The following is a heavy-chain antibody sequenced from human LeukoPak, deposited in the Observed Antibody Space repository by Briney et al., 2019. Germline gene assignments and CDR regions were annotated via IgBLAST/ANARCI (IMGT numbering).Heavy chain of an antibody. J-gene: IGHJ4*02. D-gene: IGHD2-21*02. CDR3: ARDPVVGDCCLFDY. V-gene: IGHV3-30-3*01. CDR2: ISYDGSNK. Sequence: PGRSLRLSCAASGFTFSSYAMHWVRQAPGKGLEWVAVISYDGSNKYYADSVKGRFTISRDNSKNTLYLQMNSLRAEDTAVYYCARDPVVGDCCLFDYWGQGTLVTVSS. CDR1: GFTFSSYA.